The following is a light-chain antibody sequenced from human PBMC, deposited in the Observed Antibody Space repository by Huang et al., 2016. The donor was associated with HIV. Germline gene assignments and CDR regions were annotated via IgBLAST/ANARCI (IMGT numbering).Light chain of an antibody. CDR2: ATS. CDR1: QRIDAY. CDR3: QQSYYFPRT. V-gene: IGKV1-39*01. Sequence: DIQMTQSPSSLSASVGDRVTITCRASQRIDAYLNWYQCKPGRAPKLLIFATSDLKSGVPSRFSGSRSGTTFTLSISNLQPQDFATYFCQQSYYFPRTFGQGTKVEMK. J-gene: IGKJ2*01.